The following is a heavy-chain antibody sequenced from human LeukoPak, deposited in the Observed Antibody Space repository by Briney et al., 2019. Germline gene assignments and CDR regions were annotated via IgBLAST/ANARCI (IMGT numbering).Heavy chain of an antibody. CDR1: GFSLSTSGVG. J-gene: IGHJ4*02. D-gene: IGHD3-3*01. CDR2: IYWNDDK. CDR3: AHAYYDFWSGYYPFPYYFDY. Sequence: SGPTLVNPTQTLTPTCTFSGFSLSTSGVGVGWIRQPPGKALEWLALIYWNDDKRYSPSLKSRLTITKDTSKNQVVLTMTNMDPVDTATYYCAHAYYDFWSGYYPFPYYFDYWGQGTLVTVSS. V-gene: IGHV2-5*01.